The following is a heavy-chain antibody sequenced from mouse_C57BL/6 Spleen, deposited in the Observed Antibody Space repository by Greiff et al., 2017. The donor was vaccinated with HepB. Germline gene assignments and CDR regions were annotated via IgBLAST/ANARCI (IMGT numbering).Heavy chain of an antibody. CDR2: IYPGDGDT. J-gene: IGHJ4*01. Sequence: QVQLQQSGPELVKPGASVKISCKASGYAFSSSWMNWVKQRPGKGLEWIGRIYPGDGDTNYNGKFKGKATLTADKSSSTAYMQLSSLTSEDSAVYFCARKSNYDAMDYWGQGTSVTVSS. V-gene: IGHV1-82*01. CDR3: ARKSNYDAMDY. CDR1: GYAFSSSW. D-gene: IGHD2-5*01.